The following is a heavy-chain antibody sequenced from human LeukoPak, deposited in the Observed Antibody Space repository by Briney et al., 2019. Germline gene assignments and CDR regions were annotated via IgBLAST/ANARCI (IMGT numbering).Heavy chain of an antibody. CDR1: GFSFSSHG. CDR2: IWYDGTNK. CDR3: ARDKNDAFDI. Sequence: GGSLRLSCAASGFSFSSHGIHWVRQAPGKGLEWVAVIWYDGTNKYYADSVKGRLTISRDNSKETVYLQMNSLRAEDTAVYYCARDKNDAFDIWGQGTMVTVSS. J-gene: IGHJ3*02. V-gene: IGHV3-33*01.